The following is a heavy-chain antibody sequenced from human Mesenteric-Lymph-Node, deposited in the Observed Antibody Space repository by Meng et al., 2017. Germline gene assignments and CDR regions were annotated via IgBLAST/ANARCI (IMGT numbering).Heavy chain of an antibody. CDR3: ARLSWLQYSLNY. CDR2: IYYSGST. J-gene: IGHJ4*02. V-gene: IGHV4-31*03. D-gene: IGHD5-24*01. Sequence: QVQLQEPGPGLVKPSQTLSLTCTVSGGSISSGGYYWSWIRQHPGKGLEWIGYIYYSGSTNYNPSLKSRVTISVDTSKNQFSLKLSSVTAADTAVYYCARLSWLQYSLNYWGQGTLVTVSS. CDR1: GGSISSGGYY.